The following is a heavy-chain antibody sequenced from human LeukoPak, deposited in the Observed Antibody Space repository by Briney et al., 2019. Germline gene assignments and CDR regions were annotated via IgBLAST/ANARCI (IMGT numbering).Heavy chain of an antibody. V-gene: IGHV3-30*18. Sequence: GGSLRLSCAASGFTFTHYGMHWVRQAPGKGLEWVAVISDDGSNEYYADSVKGRFTISRDNSKNTLYLQMNSLRAEDTAMYYCVKEYSSGCPDYWGQGTLVTVSS. J-gene: IGHJ4*02. CDR2: ISDDGSNE. D-gene: IGHD6-19*01. CDR1: GFTFTHYG. CDR3: VKEYSSGCPDY.